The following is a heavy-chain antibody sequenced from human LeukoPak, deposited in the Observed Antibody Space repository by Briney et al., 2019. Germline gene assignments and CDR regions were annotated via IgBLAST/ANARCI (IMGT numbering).Heavy chain of an antibody. CDR2: IYNSGST. CDR1: GDSISSGGYF. V-gene: IGHV4-31*03. Sequence: SQTLSLTCTVSGDSISSGGYFWNWIRQHPVKGLEWIGNIYNSGSTDYNPSLISRLTISLDTSKNQFSLKLGSVTAADTAVYYCARHTGAAAGHYFDYWGQGTLVTVSS. CDR3: ARHTGAAAGHYFDY. D-gene: IGHD6-13*01. J-gene: IGHJ4*02.